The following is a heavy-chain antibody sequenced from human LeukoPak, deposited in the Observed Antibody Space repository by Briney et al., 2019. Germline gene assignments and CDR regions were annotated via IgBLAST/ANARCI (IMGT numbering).Heavy chain of an antibody. Sequence: GGSLRLSCAASGFTVSSNYMSWVRQAPGKGLEWVSVIYSGGSTYYADSVKGRFTISRDNAKNSLYLQMNSLRAEDTALYYCARVGYCSSTSCYKMGGYYYGMDVWGQGTTVTVSS. D-gene: IGHD2-2*02. V-gene: IGHV3-53*05. CDR2: IYSGGST. CDR1: GFTVSSNY. J-gene: IGHJ6*02. CDR3: ARVGYCSSTSCYKMGGYYYGMDV.